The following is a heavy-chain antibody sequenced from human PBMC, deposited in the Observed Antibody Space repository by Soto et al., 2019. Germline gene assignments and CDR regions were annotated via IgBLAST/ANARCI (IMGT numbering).Heavy chain of an antibody. V-gene: IGHV3-33*08. D-gene: IGHD3-16*02. CDR2: IWYDGSNK. CDR3: ARETVMITFGGVIADAFDI. J-gene: IGHJ3*02. Sequence: GGSLRLSCAASGFTFSSYGMHWVRQAPGKGLEWVAVIWYDGSNKYYADSVKGRFTISRDNSENTVYLQMNSLRAEDTAVYYCARETVMITFGGVIADAFDIWGQGTMVTVSS. CDR1: GFTFSSYG.